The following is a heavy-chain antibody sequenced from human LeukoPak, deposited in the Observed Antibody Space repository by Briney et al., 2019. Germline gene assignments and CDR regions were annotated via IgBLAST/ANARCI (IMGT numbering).Heavy chain of an antibody. J-gene: IGHJ6*03. Sequence: TGGSLRLSCVASGFAFSSFAMSWVRQAPGKGLEWVSGLTGSGSTYHADSVKGRFTISRDNSKNTLSLQMNSLRAQDTAVYYCAKMKGSRLYDYCMDVWGKGTTVTVSS. CDR2: LTGSGST. V-gene: IGHV3-23*01. CDR1: GFAFSSFA. CDR3: AKMKGSRLYDYCMDV.